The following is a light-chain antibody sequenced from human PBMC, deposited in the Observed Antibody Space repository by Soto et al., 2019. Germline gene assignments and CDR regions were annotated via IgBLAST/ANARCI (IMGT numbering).Light chain of an antibody. CDR2: DAS. J-gene: IGKJ5*01. V-gene: IGKV3-11*01. CDR3: QQRSNWPPKIT. CDR1: QSVSSY. Sequence: EIVLTQSPATLSLSPGERATLSCRASQSVSSYLAWYQQKHGQDPTLLIYDASNRTTGIPARFSGSGSGTDFTLTISSLEPEDFAFYYCQQRSNWPPKITFGQGTRLEIK.